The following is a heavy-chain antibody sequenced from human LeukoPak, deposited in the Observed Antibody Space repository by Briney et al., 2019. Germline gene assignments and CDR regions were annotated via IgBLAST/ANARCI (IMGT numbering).Heavy chain of an antibody. D-gene: IGHD2-21*02. V-gene: IGHV4-39*01. CDR3: ARLHCGGGDCPSYFDY. Sequence: PSETLFLTCSVSVGSINSGSFYWAWIRQPPGKGLERLGRVYYSGSTYYNPSLKSRVTISIDMSKSQFSLKLNSVTAADTAMYSCARLHCGGGDCPSYFDYWAQGILVTVSS. J-gene: IGHJ4*02. CDR1: VGSINSGSFY. CDR2: VYYSGST.